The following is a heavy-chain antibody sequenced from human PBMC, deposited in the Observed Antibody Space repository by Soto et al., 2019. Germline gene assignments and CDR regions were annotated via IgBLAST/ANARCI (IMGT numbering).Heavy chain of an antibody. CDR1: GFSITGNGEG. Sequence: SGPTLVNPTQTLTLTCTFSGFSITGNGEGVGWIRQPPGKALEWLALIYWADDKRYSPSLRNRLTITLDNSKDQVIRTMTDMGAADTATYYCAHGYVQLLATFHYFDAWGQGTQATVSS. V-gene: IGHV2-5*02. CDR3: AHGYVQLLATFHYFDA. CDR2: IYWADDK. D-gene: IGHD2-2*01. J-gene: IGHJ4*02.